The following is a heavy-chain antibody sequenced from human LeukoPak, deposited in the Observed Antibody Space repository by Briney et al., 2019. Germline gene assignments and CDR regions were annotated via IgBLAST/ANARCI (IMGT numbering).Heavy chain of an antibody. CDR1: GVTFSSYG. Sequence: RSLRLSCVAPGVTFSSYGMHTVRQAPREGLGWVAVILFVVSNKYYADSVKGRFSLSRDNSKNTQYLQKNSLRAEDTAVYYCAKDSSGWYVSDAFDIWGQGTMVTVSS. J-gene: IGHJ3*02. V-gene: IGHV3-30*18. CDR2: ILFVVSNK. CDR3: AKDSSGWYVSDAFDI. D-gene: IGHD6-19*01.